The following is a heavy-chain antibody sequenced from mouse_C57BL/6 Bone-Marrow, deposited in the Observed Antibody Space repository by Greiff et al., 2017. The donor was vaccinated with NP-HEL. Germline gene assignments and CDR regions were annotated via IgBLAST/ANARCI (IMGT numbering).Heavy chain of an antibody. J-gene: IGHJ3*01. CDR2: ISSGGSYT. V-gene: IGHV5-6*01. CDR3: ARSGAGTWGAY. Sequence: EVQVVESGGDLVKPGGSLKLSCAASGFTFSSYGMSWVRQTPDKRLEWVATISSGGSYTYYPDSVKGRFTISRDNAKNTLYLQMSSLKSEDTAMYYCARSGAGTWGAYWGQGTLVTVSA. D-gene: IGHD4-1*01. CDR1: GFTFSSYG.